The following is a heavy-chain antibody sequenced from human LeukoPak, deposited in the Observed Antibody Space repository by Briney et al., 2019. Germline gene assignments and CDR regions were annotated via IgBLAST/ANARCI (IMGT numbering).Heavy chain of an antibody. V-gene: IGHV2-5*01. D-gene: IGHD3-22*01. Sequence: SGPTLVNPTQTLTLTCTFSGFSLSTSGVGVGWIRQPPGKALEWLALIYWNDDKRYSPSLKSRLTITKDTSKNQVVLTMTNMDPVDTATYYCAHSTGTYYYDSSGYGLGYYFDHWGQGTLVTVSS. CDR1: GFSLSTSGVG. CDR3: AHSTGTYYYDSSGYGLGYYFDH. J-gene: IGHJ4*02. CDR2: IYWNDDK.